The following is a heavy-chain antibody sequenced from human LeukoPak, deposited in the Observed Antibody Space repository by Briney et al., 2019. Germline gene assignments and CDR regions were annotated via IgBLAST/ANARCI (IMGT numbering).Heavy chain of an antibody. J-gene: IGHJ5*02. D-gene: IGHD2-21*01. V-gene: IGHV4-39*01. Sequence: SETLSLTCTVSGGSISSSNYYWDWIRQPPGKGLEWIGNIYYSGSTYYNPSLKSRVTISVDTSKNQYSLKLISVTAADTAVYYCARRSTVVGMGCFDPWGQGTLVVVSS. CDR3: ARRSTVVGMGCFDP. CDR2: IYYSGST. CDR1: GGSISSSNYY.